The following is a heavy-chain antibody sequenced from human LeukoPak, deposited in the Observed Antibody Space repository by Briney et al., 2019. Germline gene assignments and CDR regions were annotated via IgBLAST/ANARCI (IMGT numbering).Heavy chain of an antibody. Sequence: GRSLRLSCAASGFTFDDYAMHWVRQAPGKGLEWVPGISWNSGSIGYADSVKGRFTISRDNAKNSLYLQMNSLRAEDTALYYCAIDWGYFQHWGQGTLVTVSS. V-gene: IGHV3-9*01. D-gene: IGHD3-16*01. CDR3: AIDWGYFQH. CDR2: ISWNSGSI. CDR1: GFTFDDYA. J-gene: IGHJ1*01.